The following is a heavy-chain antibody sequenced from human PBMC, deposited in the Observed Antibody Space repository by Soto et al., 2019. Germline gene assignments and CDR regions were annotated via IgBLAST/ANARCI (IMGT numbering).Heavy chain of an antibody. J-gene: IGHJ4*02. CDR2: IGTAGDT. D-gene: IGHD6-13*01. CDR1: GFTFSSYD. Sequence: GGSLRLSCAASGFTFSSYDMHWVRQATGKGLEWVSAIGTAGDTYYPGSVKGRFTISRENAKNSLYLQMNSLRAEDTAVYYCARGPQMGSSWSQSDYWGQGTLVTVSS. CDR3: ARGPQMGSSWSQSDY. V-gene: IGHV3-13*01.